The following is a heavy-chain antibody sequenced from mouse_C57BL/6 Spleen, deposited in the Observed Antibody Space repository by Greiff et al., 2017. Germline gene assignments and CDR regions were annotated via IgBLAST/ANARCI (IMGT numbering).Heavy chain of an antibody. CDR3: AILYYDYDGFDY. J-gene: IGHJ2*01. Sequence: QVQLQQSGPELVKPGASVKISCKASGYTFTDYYINWVKQRPGQGLEWIGWIFPGSGGTYYNEKFKGKGTLTVYKSSSTAYMLLSSLTSEDSAVYFCAILYYDYDGFDYWGQGTTLTVSS. V-gene: IGHV1-75*01. CDR2: IFPGSGGT. D-gene: IGHD2-4*01. CDR1: GYTFTDYY.